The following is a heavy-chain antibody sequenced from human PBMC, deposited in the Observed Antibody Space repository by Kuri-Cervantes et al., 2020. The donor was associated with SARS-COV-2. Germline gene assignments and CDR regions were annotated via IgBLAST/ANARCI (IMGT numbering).Heavy chain of an antibody. V-gene: IGHV3-21*04. CDR2: ISSSSSYI. J-gene: IGHJ4*02. Sequence: GGSLRLSCAASGFTFSSYSMNWVRQAPGKGLEWVSSISSSSSYIYYADSVKGRFTVSRDNSKNTLYLQMNSLRAEDTAVYYCARGGGWQPLDYWGQGTLVTVSS. D-gene: IGHD2-15*01. CDR3: ARGGGWQPLDY. CDR1: GFTFSSYS.